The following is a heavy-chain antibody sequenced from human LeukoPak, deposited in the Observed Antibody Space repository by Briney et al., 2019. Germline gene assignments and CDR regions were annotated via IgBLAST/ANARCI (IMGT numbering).Heavy chain of an antibody. Sequence: PSETLSLTCAVYGGSFSGYYWSWIRQPPGKGLEWIGEINHSGSTNYNPSLKSRVTISVDTSKNQFSLKLSSVTAADTAVYYCARKNIVVVVAATGWFDPWGQGTLVTVSS. CDR2: INHSGST. CDR3: ARKNIVVVVAATGWFDP. D-gene: IGHD2-15*01. CDR1: GGSFSGYY. J-gene: IGHJ5*02. V-gene: IGHV4-34*01.